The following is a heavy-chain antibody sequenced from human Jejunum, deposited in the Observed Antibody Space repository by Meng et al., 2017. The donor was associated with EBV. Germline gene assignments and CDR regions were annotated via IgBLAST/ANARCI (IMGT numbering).Heavy chain of an antibody. CDR3: ARSAGRNSVYPYFYALDV. Sequence: VQLVQSGSELKEPGXSVEVSGXASAYSFATYTINWVRQAPGQGLEWMGVIHPDDSQTTYSPSFQGQITMSADKSISTAFLQWNSLTASDTAIYYCARSAGRNSVYPYFYALDVWGQGTTVTVSS. J-gene: IGHJ6*02. D-gene: IGHD5/OR15-5a*01. CDR2: IHPDDSQT. CDR1: AYSFATYT. V-gene: IGHV5-51*01.